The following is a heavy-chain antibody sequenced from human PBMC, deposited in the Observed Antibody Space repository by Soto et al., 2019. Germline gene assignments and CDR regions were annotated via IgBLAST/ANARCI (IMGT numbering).Heavy chain of an antibody. CDR3: ARDGLYCSGGSCYQPYNWFDP. D-gene: IGHD2-15*01. CDR1: GYTFTSYG. CDR2: ISAYNGNT. J-gene: IGHJ5*02. V-gene: IGHV1-18*01. Sequence: QVQLVQSGAEVKKPGASVKVSCKASGYTFTSYGISWVRQAPGQGLEWMGWISAYNGNTNYAQKLQGRVTMTTDTSTSTAYMELRSLRSDDTAVYYCARDGLYCSGGSCYQPYNWFDPWGQGTLVTVSS.